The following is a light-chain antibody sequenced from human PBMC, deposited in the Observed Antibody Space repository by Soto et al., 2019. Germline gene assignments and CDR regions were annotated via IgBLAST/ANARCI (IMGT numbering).Light chain of an antibody. CDR1: SSNIGSTT. CDR2: SNN. CDR3: AAWDDSLNGWV. J-gene: IGLJ3*02. Sequence: QYVLTQPPSASGTPGQRVTISCSGSSSNIGSTTVNWYQQLPGTAPKLLIYSNNQRPSGVPDRFSGSKSGTSASLAIRGLQSEDEADYYCAAWDDSLNGWVFGGGTKLTVL. V-gene: IGLV1-44*01.